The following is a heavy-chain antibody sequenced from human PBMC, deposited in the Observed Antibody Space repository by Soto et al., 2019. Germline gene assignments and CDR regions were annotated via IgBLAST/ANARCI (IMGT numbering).Heavy chain of an antibody. D-gene: IGHD6-13*01. CDR1: RVAFSKFI. V-gene: IGHV1-69*06. Sequence: QAQLEQSGGEVKKPGSSVKVSCKASRVAFSKFIVTWVRQAPGLGLEWVGGIIPIFGTANYAQKFQGRVTTPANKPTSNSYMEVNNRRSEDTAVYYCAKVRYSSPMGYYYGMDVWAQGTTVTFSS. CDR2: IIPIFGTA. J-gene: IGHJ6*02. CDR3: AKVRYSSPMGYYYGMDV.